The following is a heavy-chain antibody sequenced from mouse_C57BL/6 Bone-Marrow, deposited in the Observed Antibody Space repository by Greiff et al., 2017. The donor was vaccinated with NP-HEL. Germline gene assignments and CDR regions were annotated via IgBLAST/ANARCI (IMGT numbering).Heavy chain of an antibody. Sequence: EVKLVESGEGLVKPGGSLKLSCAASGFTFSSYAMSWVRQTPEKRLECVAYISSGGDYIYYADTVKGRFTISRDNARNTLYLQMSSLKSEDTAMYYCTRERGSSLAYWGQGTLVTVSA. J-gene: IGHJ3*01. D-gene: IGHD1-1*01. CDR2: ISSGGDYI. CDR1: GFTFSSYA. V-gene: IGHV5-9-1*02. CDR3: TRERGSSLAY.